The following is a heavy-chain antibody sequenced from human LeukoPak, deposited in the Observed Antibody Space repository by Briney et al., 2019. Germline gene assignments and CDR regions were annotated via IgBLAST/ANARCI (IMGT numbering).Heavy chain of an antibody. V-gene: IGHV3-53*01. D-gene: IGHD3-22*01. CDR1: GFTVSSNY. CDR2: IYSGGST. CDR3: ARGGSSGYDSVYFDY. J-gene: IGHJ4*02. Sequence: GGSLRLSCAASGFTVSSNYMSWVRQAPGKGLEWVAVIYSGGSTYYADSVKGRFTISRDNSKNTLYLQMNSLRAEDTAVYYCARGGSSGYDSVYFDYWGQGTLVTVSS.